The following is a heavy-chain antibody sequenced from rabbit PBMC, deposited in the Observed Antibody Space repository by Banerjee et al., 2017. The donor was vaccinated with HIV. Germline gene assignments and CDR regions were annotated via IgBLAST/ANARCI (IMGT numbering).Heavy chain of an antibody. Sequence: QEQLEESGGDLVKPGASLTLTCTASGFTLSSSYWIFWVRQAPGKGLEWIGCIATDSGSAYHASWAKGRFTISKTSSTTVTLQMTSLTAADTATYFCARNYVMDYFNLWGPGTLVTVS. J-gene: IGHJ4*01. D-gene: IGHD6-1*01. V-gene: IGHV1S45*01. CDR3: ARNYVMDYFNL. CDR1: GFTLSSSYW. CDR2: IATDSGSA.